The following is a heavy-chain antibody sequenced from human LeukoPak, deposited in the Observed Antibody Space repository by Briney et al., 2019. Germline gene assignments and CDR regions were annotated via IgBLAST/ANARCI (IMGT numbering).Heavy chain of an antibody. CDR2: IYYSGST. CDR3: ARHRTLSSGSHPYYFDY. Sequence: PSETLSLTCTVSGGSISSYYWSWIRQPPGKGLEWIGYIYYSGSTNYNPSLKSRVTISVDTPKNQFSLKLSSVTAADTAVYYCARHRTLSSGSHPYYFDYWGQGTLVTVSS. CDR1: GGSISSYY. D-gene: IGHD1-26*01. J-gene: IGHJ4*02. V-gene: IGHV4-59*01.